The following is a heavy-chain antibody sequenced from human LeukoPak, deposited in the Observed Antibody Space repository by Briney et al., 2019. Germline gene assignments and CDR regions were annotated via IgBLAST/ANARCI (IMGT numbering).Heavy chain of an antibody. V-gene: IGHV4-59*01. D-gene: IGHD3-22*01. CDR2: IYYSEST. J-gene: IGHJ4*02. CDR3: ARGADSSGYYSIFYFDY. CDR1: GGPINSYY. Sequence: SETLSLTCTVSGGPINSYYWNWIRQPPPKGLAGVGYIYYSESTNYNHSLKSRVTISLDTSRNQFSLKLSSVMAADTAVYYCARGADSSGYYSIFYFDYWGQGTLVTVSS.